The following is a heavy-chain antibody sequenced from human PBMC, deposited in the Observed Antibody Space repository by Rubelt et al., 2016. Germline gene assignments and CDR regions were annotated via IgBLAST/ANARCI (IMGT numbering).Heavy chain of an antibody. CDR3: ARGNGSPALDY. V-gene: IGHV4-34*01. J-gene: IGHJ4*02. CDR2: INHSGST. Sequence: QVQLQQWGAGLLKPSETLSLTCAVYGGSFSGYYWSWIRQPPGKGLEWIGEINHSGSTNYNPSLKSRVAISVDTSKNRFSRKLSSGTAADTAGYYCARGNGSPALDYWGQGTLVTVSS. D-gene: IGHD6-13*01. CDR1: GGSFSGYY.